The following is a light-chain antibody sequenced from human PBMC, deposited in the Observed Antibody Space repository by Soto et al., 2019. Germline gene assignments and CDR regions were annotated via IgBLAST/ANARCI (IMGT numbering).Light chain of an antibody. J-gene: IGLJ3*02. CDR1: TSDVGTYSL. V-gene: IGLV2-23*02. CDR2: EVS. Sequence: QSVLTQPASVSGSPGQSITISCSGTTSDVGTYSLVSWYQQHPGKAPKVMIYEVSKRPSGASDRFSGSKSGNTASLTISRLEAEDEADYYCCAYAGSETWVFGGGTKLTVL. CDR3: CAYAGSETWV.